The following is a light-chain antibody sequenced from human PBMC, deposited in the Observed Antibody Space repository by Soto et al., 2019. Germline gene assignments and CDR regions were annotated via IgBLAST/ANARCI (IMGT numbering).Light chain of an antibody. Sequence: EIVLTQSPGTLSLSPGERATLSCRASQSVSSSYLAWYQQKPGQAPRLLIYGASSRATGIPDRFSGSGSGTDFTLTISRLEPEDFAVYYCQQYGSSPRXFGQGXXVEIK. CDR1: QSVSSSY. CDR3: QQYGSSPRX. V-gene: IGKV3-20*01. J-gene: IGKJ1*01. CDR2: GAS.